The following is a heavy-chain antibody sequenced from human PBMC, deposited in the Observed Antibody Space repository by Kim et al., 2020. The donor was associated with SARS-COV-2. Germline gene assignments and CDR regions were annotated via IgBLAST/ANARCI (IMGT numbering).Heavy chain of an antibody. V-gene: IGHV1-69*13. J-gene: IGHJ4*02. CDR1: GGTFSSYA. CDR3: ARGAGYCSSTSCYQVY. CDR2: IIPIFGTA. Sequence: SVKVSCKASGGTFSSYAISWVRQAPGQGLEWMGGIIPIFGTANYAQKFQGRVTITADESTSTAYMELSSLRSEDTAVYYCARGAGYCSSTSCYQVYWGQGTLVTVSS. D-gene: IGHD2-2*03.